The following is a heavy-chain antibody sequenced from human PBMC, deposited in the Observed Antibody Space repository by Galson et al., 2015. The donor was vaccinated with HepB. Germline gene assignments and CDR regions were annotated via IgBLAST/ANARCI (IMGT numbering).Heavy chain of an antibody. CDR3: ARDVGDFYYYGMDV. Sequence: SLRLSCAASGLTFSSYSMNWVRQAPGNGLEWVSYISGSSSSIYYADSVKGRFAISRDNAKKSLSLQMNSLRAEDTAVYYCARDVGDFYYYGMDVWGQGTTVTVSS. CDR2: ISGSSSSI. V-gene: IGHV3-48*04. CDR1: GLTFSSYS. D-gene: IGHD1-26*01. J-gene: IGHJ6*02.